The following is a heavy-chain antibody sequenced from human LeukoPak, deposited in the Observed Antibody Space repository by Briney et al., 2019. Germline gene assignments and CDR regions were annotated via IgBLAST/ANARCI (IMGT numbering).Heavy chain of an antibody. Sequence: GGSLRLSCAASGFTFSDYYMSWIRQAPGKGLEWVSYICDSGRTIYYADSVKGRFTISRDNAKNSVYLQMNNLRAEDTAVYYCARDRLGDYDHRGYYDKRGQGTLVTVSS. CDR3: ARDRLGDYDHRGYYDK. CDR1: GFTFSDYY. V-gene: IGHV3-11*01. D-gene: IGHD3-22*01. J-gene: IGHJ4*02. CDR2: ICDSGRTI.